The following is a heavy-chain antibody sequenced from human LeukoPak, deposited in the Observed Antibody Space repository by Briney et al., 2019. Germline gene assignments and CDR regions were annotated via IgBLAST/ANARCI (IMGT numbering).Heavy chain of an antibody. D-gene: IGHD6-19*01. V-gene: IGHV3-23*01. CDR1: GFTFSSYG. J-gene: IGHJ4*02. Sequence: PGGSLRLSCAASGFTFSSYGMSWVRQAPGKGLEWVSAISGSGDRTYYADSVKGRFTISGDNSKNSLYLQMNSLRTEDTALYYCGRQGSGSLPFDYWGQGTLVTVSS. CDR2: ISGSGDRT. CDR3: GRQGSGSLPFDY.